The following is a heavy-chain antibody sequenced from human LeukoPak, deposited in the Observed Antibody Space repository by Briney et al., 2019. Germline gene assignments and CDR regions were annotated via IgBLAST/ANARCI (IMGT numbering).Heavy chain of an antibody. V-gene: IGHV4-30-4*02. J-gene: IGHJ4*02. D-gene: IGHD1-26*01. CDR3: ARLNSGSYYHPLDY. Sequence: SETLSLTCTVSGDSINSRYYYWSWIRQPPGKGLEWIGYVYYNGNTFYNPSLKSRVTISVDTSKNQFSLKLSSVTAADTAVYYCARLNSGSYYHPLDYWGQGTLVTVSS. CDR1: GDSINSRYYY. CDR2: VYYNGNT.